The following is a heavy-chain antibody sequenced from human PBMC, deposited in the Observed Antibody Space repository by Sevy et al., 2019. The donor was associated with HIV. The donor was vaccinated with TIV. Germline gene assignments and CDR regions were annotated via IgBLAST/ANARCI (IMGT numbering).Heavy chain of an antibody. D-gene: IGHD6-19*01. J-gene: IGHJ4*02. Sequence: GGSLRLSCSTFGFTFSNYGINWVGQPPGRGLEGWAAIFSDGNYQYYADSVKGRVTISRDNSKNTLYLQMSSLRADDTAMYYCARESGSGWYVDSWGRGTLVTVSS. CDR2: IFSDGNYQ. CDR1: GFTFSNYG. CDR3: ARESGSGWYVDS. V-gene: IGHV3-33*08.